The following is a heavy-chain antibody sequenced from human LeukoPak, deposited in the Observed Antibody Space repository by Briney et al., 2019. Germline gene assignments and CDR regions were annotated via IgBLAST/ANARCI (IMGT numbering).Heavy chain of an antibody. V-gene: IGHV3-23*01. J-gene: IGHJ4*02. CDR2: ISTSGGNT. CDR3: ARDGYERVLDY. D-gene: IGHD5-18*01. CDR1: GFTFSSYA. Sequence: GGSLRLSCAASGFTFSSYAMSWARQAPGKGLEWVSSISTSGGNTYYTDSVRGRFTLSRDNSKNTFFLQMSSLTAEDTAVYYCARDGYERVLDYWGQGTLVTVSS.